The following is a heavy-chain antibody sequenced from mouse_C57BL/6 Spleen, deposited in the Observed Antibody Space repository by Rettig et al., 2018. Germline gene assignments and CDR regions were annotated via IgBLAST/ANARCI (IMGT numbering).Heavy chain of an antibody. J-gene: IGHJ2*01. V-gene: IGHV14-4*01. CDR2: IDPENGDT. D-gene: IGHD2-14*01. Sequence: EVQLHQSGSELVRPGASVKLSCTASGFNIKDDYMHWVKRRPEQGLEWIGWIDPENGDTEYASKFQDKATITADTSSNTAYLQFTSLTSEDTAVYYCNRVLYWGQGTTLTVSS. CDR1: GFNIKDDY. CDR3: NRVLY.